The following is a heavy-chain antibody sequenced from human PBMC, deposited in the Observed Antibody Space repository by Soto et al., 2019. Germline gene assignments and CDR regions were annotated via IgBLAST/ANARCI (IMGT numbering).Heavy chain of an antibody. CDR2: INSDGSST. CDR1: GFTFSSYW. CDR3: ARGYSSGWYRVYYFDY. V-gene: IGHV3-74*01. D-gene: IGHD6-19*01. Sequence: GSLRLSCAASGFTFSSYWMHWVRQAPGKGLVWVSRINSDGSSTSYADSVKGRFTISRDNAKNTLYLQMNSLRAEDTAVYYCARGYSSGWYRVYYFDYWGQGTLVTVSS. J-gene: IGHJ4*02.